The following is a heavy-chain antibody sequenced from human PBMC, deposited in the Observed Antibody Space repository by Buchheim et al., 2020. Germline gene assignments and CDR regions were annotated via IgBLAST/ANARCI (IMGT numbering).Heavy chain of an antibody. Sequence: QVQLVESGGGVVQPGRSLRLSCAASGFTFSNYDMNWVRQAPGKGLEWVAVISYDGSNKYYADSVKGRFTISRDNSKNTLDLQMNSLRAEDTAVYYCAGGWYYFDYWGQGTL. J-gene: IGHJ4*02. CDR1: GFTFSNYD. CDR2: ISYDGSNK. V-gene: IGHV3-30*03. D-gene: IGHD6-19*01. CDR3: AGGWYYFDY.